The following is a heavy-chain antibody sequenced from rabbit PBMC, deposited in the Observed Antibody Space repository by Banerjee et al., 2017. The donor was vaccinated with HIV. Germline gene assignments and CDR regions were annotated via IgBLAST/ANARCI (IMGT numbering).Heavy chain of an antibody. CDR1: GFSFSSNS. CDR3: ARKLSL. J-gene: IGHJ3*01. D-gene: IGHD7-1*01. CDR2: IYAGDGST. Sequence: QEQLEESGGDLVKPGASLTLTCTASGFSFSSNSMCWVRQAPGKGLEWIGCIYAGDGSTDYASWVNGRFTISKTPSTTVTLQMTSLTAADTATYFCARKLSLWGQGTLVTVS. V-gene: IGHV1S45*01.